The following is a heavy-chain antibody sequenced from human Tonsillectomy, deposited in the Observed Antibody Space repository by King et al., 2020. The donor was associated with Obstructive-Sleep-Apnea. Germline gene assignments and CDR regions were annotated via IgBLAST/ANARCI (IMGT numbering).Heavy chain of an antibody. Sequence: LQLQESGPGLVKPSESLSLTCTVSGGSISSYYWSWIRQPPGKGLEWIGYIYYSGNTNYNPSLKSRVTISGDTSKNQFSLKLSSVTAADTAVYYCARLYYYYGMDIWGQGTTVTVSS. CDR1: GGSISSYY. J-gene: IGHJ6*02. V-gene: IGHV4-59*01. CDR3: ARLYYYYGMDI. CDR2: IYYSGNT.